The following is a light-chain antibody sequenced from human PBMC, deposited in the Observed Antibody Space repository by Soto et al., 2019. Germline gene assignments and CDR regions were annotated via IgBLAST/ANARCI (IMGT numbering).Light chain of an antibody. V-gene: IGLV2-18*02. Sequence: QSVLTQTPSVSGSPGQSVTISCTGTSSDVGTYNRVSWYQQPPGTAPKLMIYDVSNRPSGVPDRFSGSKSGNTASLTISGLQAEDEADYYCSSYTSSSTYVFGTGTKLTVL. J-gene: IGLJ1*01. CDR2: DVS. CDR1: SSDVGTYNR. CDR3: SSYTSSSTYV.